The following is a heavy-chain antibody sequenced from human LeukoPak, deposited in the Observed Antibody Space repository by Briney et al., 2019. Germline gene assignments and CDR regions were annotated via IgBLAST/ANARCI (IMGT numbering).Heavy chain of an antibody. D-gene: IGHD2-15*01. CDR1: GFTFSSYG. V-gene: IGHV3-30*03. J-gene: IGHJ2*01. CDR2: ISYDGSNK. CDR3: ARAPLSGNPYWYFDL. Sequence: PGRSLRLSCAASGFTFSSYGMHWVRQAPGKGLEWVAVISYDGSNKYYADSVKGRFTISRDNSKNTLYLQMNSLRAEDTAVYSCARAPLSGNPYWYFDLWGRGTLVTVSS.